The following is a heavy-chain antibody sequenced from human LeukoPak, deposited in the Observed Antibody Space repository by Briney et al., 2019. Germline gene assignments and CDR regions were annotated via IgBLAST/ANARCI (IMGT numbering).Heavy chain of an antibody. Sequence: GGSLRLSRAAYGFTFSDYATRSVRHAPGKGLEWVSAISGRGGNTYYADSVKGRFTISRDNSKNTLSLQMNTLRAEDTAVYYCGKAQSACGGDCYSNFAYWGRGTLVTVSS. J-gene: IGHJ4*02. D-gene: IGHD2-21*02. CDR1: GFTFSDYA. CDR3: GKAQSACGGDCYSNFAY. CDR2: ISGRGGNT. V-gene: IGHV3-23*01.